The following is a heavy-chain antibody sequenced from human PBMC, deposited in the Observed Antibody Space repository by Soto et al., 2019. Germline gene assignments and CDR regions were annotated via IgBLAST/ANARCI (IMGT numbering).Heavy chain of an antibody. CDR1: GGSISGSF. V-gene: IGHV4-59*01. D-gene: IGHD3-9*01. CDR2: IYYTGST. J-gene: IGHJ5*02. CDR3: AREVTNYDVLTGYYSGAIFDP. Sequence: PSETLSLTCTVSGGSISGSFWSWIQQSPGKGLEFIGYIYYTGSTNSNPSLNGRASISVDTSKNQISLKLWSVAAADTAVYYCAREVTNYDVLTGYYSGAIFDPWGQGTLVTVSS.